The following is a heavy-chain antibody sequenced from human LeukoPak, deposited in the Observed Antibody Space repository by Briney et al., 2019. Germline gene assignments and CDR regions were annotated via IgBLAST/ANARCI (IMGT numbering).Heavy chain of an antibody. Sequence: SETLSLTCTVSGGSISSSSYYWGWIRQPPGKGLEWIGYIYYSGSTNYNPSLKSRVTISVDTSKNQFSLKLSSVTAADTAVYYCARVLQDGYNYYYYYYMDVWGKGTTVTISS. CDR1: GGSISSSSYY. D-gene: IGHD5-24*01. J-gene: IGHJ6*03. CDR3: ARVLQDGYNYYYYYYMDV. CDR2: IYYSGST. V-gene: IGHV4-61*05.